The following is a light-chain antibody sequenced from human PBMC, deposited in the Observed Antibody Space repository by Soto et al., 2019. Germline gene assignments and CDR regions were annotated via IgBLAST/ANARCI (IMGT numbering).Light chain of an antibody. CDR1: QSVSSN. Sequence: ETVMTQSPATLSVSPGEGATLSCRASQSVSSNLAWYQLKSGQPPKLLLYWASTRESGVPGRFSGSGSGTDFTLTISSLQPEDVAIYYCQQYYVTPITFGQGTRLGIK. V-gene: IGKV3-15*01. CDR3: QQYYVTPIT. J-gene: IGKJ5*01. CDR2: WAS.